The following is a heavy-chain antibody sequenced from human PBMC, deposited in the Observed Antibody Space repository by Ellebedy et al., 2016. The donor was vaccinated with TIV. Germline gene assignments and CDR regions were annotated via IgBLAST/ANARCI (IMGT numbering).Heavy chain of an antibody. V-gene: IGHV1-2*02. D-gene: IGHD1-7*01. J-gene: IGHJ6*03. CDR1: GYTFTGYY. Sequence: ASVKVSCXASGYTFTGYYMHWVRQDPGQGLEWMGWINPNSGGTNYAQKFQGRVTMTRDTSISTAYMELSRLRSDDTAVYYCARDGGGAGTTLPYYYYYMDVWGKGTTVTVSS. CDR2: INPNSGGT. CDR3: ARDGGGAGTTLPYYYYYMDV.